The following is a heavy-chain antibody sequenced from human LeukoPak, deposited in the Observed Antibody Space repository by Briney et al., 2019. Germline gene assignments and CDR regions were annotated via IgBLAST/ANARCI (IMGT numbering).Heavy chain of an antibody. Sequence: SETLSLTCTVSGGSIRSGDHYWSWIRQSPGKGLEWMGYIYYSGNTYYNPSLQSRLTISIDTSRNQFSLKVTSVTAADTAVYYCARSYSSGWGFYFEYWGQGTLVTVSS. CDR3: ARSYSSGWGFYFEY. CDR1: GGSIRSGDHY. V-gene: IGHV4-30-4*08. J-gene: IGHJ4*02. CDR2: IYYSGNT. D-gene: IGHD6-19*01.